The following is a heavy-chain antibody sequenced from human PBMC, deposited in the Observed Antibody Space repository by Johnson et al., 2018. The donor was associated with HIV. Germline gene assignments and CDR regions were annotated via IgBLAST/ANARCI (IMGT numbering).Heavy chain of an antibody. V-gene: IGHV3-33*08. CDR1: GLSFSNFG. D-gene: IGHD2-2*02. CDR2: ISFDGNLK. CDR3: ARGGCSSTSCYIPDAFDI. Sequence: QVQLVESGGGVVQPGKSLTLSCVASGLSFSNFGIHWVRQAPGKGPEWVAVISFDGNLKKYADSVKGRFTISRDNAKNSLYLQMNSLRAEDTAVYYCARGGCSSTSCYIPDAFDIWGQGTMVTVSS. J-gene: IGHJ3*02.